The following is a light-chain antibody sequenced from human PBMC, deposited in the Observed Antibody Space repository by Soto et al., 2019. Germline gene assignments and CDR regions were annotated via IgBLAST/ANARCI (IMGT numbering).Light chain of an antibody. J-gene: IGKJ2*01. Sequence: VVLTQSPLSLPVTLGQPASISCRTSHRLADTYVNWFQQRPGQSPRRLIYKVSNRDSGVPDRFSGSGSGTDFTLKISRVEAEDIGVYYCMQGTHWPYTFGQGTKLEIK. V-gene: IGKV2-30*01. CDR3: MQGTHWPYT. CDR1: HRLADTY. CDR2: KVS.